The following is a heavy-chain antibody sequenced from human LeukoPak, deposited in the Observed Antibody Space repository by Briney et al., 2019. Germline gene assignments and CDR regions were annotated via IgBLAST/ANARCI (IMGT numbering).Heavy chain of an antibody. Sequence: GGSLRLSCAASGFTFSDYYMIWIRQAPGKGLEWVSYISSSGSYTNYADSVKGRVTISRDNAKNSLYLQMNSLRAEDTAVYYCARDRAGGSGSYSDYWGQGTLVTASS. CDR2: ISSSGSYT. CDR3: ARDRAGGSGSYSDY. CDR1: GFTFSDYY. J-gene: IGHJ4*02. D-gene: IGHD1-26*01. V-gene: IGHV3-11*06.